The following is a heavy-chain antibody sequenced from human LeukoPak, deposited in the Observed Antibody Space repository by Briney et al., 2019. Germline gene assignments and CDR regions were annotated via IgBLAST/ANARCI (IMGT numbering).Heavy chain of an antibody. Sequence: GGFLRLSCAASGFTFSSYGMHWVRQAPGKGLEWVAFIRYDGSNKYYADSVKGRFTISRDNSKNTLYLQMNSLRAEDTAVYYCAKLRLKTPDAFDIWGQGTMVTVSS. V-gene: IGHV3-30*02. CDR3: AKLRLKTPDAFDI. CDR1: GFTFSSYG. CDR2: IRYDGSNK. J-gene: IGHJ3*02. D-gene: IGHD3-16*01.